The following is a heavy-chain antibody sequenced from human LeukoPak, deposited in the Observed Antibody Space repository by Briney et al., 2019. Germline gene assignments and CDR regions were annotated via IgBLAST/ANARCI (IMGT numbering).Heavy chain of an antibody. V-gene: IGHV4-59*01. CDR2: IYYSGST. Sequence: SETLSLTCTVSGGSISSYYWSWIRQPPGKGLEWIGYIYYSGSTNYNPSLKSRVTISVDTSKNQFSLKLSSVTAADTAVYYCARVPDLGYWGQGTLVTVSS. J-gene: IGHJ4*02. CDR3: ARVPDLGY. CDR1: GGSISSYY.